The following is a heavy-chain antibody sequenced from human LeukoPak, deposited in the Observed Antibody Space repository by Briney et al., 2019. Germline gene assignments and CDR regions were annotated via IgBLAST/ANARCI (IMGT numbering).Heavy chain of an antibody. J-gene: IGHJ6*03. D-gene: IGHD2-21*02. CDR2: ISGSGGST. CDR3: AKGGGGDYFYYYYMDV. CDR1: GFTFSSYA. V-gene: IGHV3-23*01. Sequence: GGSLRLSCAASGFTFSSYAMSWVRQAPGKGLEWVSGISGSGGSTYNADSVKGRFTISRDNSKNTLYLQMNSLRAEDTAVFYCAKGGGGDYFYYYYMDVWGKGTTVTVSS.